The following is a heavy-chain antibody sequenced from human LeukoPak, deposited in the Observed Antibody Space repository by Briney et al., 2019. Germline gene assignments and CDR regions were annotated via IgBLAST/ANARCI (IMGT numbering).Heavy chain of an antibody. J-gene: IGHJ6*03. CDR2: ISSSSSTI. CDR1: GFTFSSYS. CDR3: AKGVKVPLLRYFSYYMDV. Sequence: GGSLRLSCTASGFTFSSYSMNWVRQAPGKGLEWVSYISSSSSTIYYADSMKGRFTISRDNAKNSLYLQMDSLRAEDTAVYYCAKGVKVPLLRYFSYYMDVWGKGTTVTISS. V-gene: IGHV3-48*01. D-gene: IGHD3-9*01.